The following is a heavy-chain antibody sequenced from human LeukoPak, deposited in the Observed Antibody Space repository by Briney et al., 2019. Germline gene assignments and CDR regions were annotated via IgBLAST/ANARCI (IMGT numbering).Heavy chain of an antibody. Sequence: GGSLRLSCAASGFIFSSYWVHWLRHAPGKGLVWVARISPDGSSALSADSVRGRFTISRDNADNTLYLQLNSLRAEDTAVYYCARVSFCPRCHFDYWGQGTLVTVSS. CDR3: ARVSFCPRCHFDY. J-gene: IGHJ4*02. D-gene: IGHD2/OR15-2a*01. CDR2: ISPDGSSA. CDR1: GFIFSSYW. V-gene: IGHV3-74*03.